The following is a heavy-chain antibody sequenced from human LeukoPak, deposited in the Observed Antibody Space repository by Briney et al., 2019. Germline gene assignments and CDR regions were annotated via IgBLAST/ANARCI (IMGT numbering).Heavy chain of an antibody. Sequence: GGSLRLSCAASGFTVSSNYMSWVRQAPGKGLEWVSVIYSRGGTYYADSVKGRFNISRDISKNTLYLQMNNVRGEDTAVYYCAREWAGSGGNHFDIWGQGTMVTVSS. CDR3: AREWAGSGGNHFDI. J-gene: IGHJ3*02. D-gene: IGHD1-14*01. CDR2: IYSRGGT. V-gene: IGHV3-53*01. CDR1: GFTVSSNY.